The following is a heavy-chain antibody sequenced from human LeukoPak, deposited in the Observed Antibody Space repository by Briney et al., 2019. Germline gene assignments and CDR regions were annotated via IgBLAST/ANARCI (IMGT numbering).Heavy chain of an antibody. CDR2: ISYDGSDK. J-gene: IGHJ4*02. Sequence: GGSLRLSCAASGFSFSSYAMHWVRQAPGKGLEWVAVISYDGSDKYYPDSVKGRFTISRDNSKNTLYLQMSSPRPEDTAVYYCARSLQITWNSFDYWGQGTLVTVSS. CDR3: ARSLQITWNSFDY. V-gene: IGHV3-30-3*01. D-gene: IGHD3-16*01. CDR1: GFSFSSYA.